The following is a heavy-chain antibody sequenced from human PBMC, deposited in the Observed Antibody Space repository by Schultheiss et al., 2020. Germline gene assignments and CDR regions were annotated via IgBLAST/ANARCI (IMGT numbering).Heavy chain of an antibody. D-gene: IGHD3-22*01. CDR3: AHSNYDSSLGAFDI. CDR2: IFGNDDK. V-gene: IGHV2-5*08. J-gene: IGHJ3*02. Sequence: SGPTLVKPTQTLTLTCTFSGFSLSTSGMCVSWIRQPPGKALEWLALIFGNDDKRYSPSLKSRLTITKDTSKNQVVLTMTNMDPVDTATYYCAHSNYDSSLGAFDIWGQGTMVTVSS. CDR1: GFSLSTSGMC.